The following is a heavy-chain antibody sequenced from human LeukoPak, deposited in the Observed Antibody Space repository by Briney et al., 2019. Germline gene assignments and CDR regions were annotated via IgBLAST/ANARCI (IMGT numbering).Heavy chain of an antibody. V-gene: IGHV5-51*01. CDR2: IYPGDSVT. CDR1: GYSFTRYW. CDR3: ARRGDGYNLNFDY. J-gene: IGHJ4*02. D-gene: IGHD5-24*01. Sequence: GESLKISCKGSGYSFTRYWIGWVRQMPGKGLEWMGIIYPGDSVTRYSTSFQGQVTISADKSISTAYLQWSSLKASDTAMYYCARRGDGYNLNFDYWGQGTLVTVSS.